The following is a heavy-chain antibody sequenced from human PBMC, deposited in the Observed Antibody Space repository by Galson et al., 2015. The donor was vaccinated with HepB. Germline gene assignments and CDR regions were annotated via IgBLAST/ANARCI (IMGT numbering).Heavy chain of an antibody. CDR1: GFTFSSYA. CDR3: ARPPEPRIAVAEVLFDY. D-gene: IGHD6-19*01. J-gene: IGHJ4*02. V-gene: IGHV3-30*04. CDR2: ISYDGSNK. Sequence: SLRLSCAASGFTFSSYAMHWVRQAPGKGLEWVAVISYDGSNKYYADSVKGRFTISRDNSKNTLYLQMNSLRAEDTAVYYCARPPEPRIAVAEVLFDYWGQGTLVTVSS.